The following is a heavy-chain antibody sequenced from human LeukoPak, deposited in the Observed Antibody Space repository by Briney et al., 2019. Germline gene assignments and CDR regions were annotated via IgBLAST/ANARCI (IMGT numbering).Heavy chain of an antibody. CDR1: GGSFSGYY. Sequence: SETLSLTCAVYGGSFSGYYWSGIRQPPGKGLEWIGEINHSGSTNYNPSLKSRVTISVDTSKNQFSLKLSSVTAADTAVYYCASEDSSGFDYWGQGTLVTVSS. J-gene: IGHJ4*02. D-gene: IGHD6-19*01. CDR3: ASEDSSGFDY. CDR2: INHSGST. V-gene: IGHV4-34*01.